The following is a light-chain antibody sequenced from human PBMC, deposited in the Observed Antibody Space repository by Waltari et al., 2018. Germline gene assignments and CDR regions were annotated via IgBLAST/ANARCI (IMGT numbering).Light chain of an antibody. J-gene: IGLJ1*01. CDR3: SSYTGWIYV. CDR2: EVN. V-gene: IGLV2-14*02. Sequence: QSALTQPASVPGSPGQSITISCTATSTAFGPYNSVSWYQQHPGKGPKLIIYEVNKRSSGVSNRVSGSKSGNTASLTISGLQTEDEADYYCSSYTGWIYVFGSGTKVTVL. CDR1: STAFGPYNS.